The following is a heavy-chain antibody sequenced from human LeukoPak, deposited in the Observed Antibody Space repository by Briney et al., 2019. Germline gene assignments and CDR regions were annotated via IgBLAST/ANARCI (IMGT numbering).Heavy chain of an antibody. J-gene: IGHJ4*02. CDR1: GFTFSNYW. Sequence: GGSLRLSCAASGFTFSNYWMHWVRQVPGKGLVCVSRINIDGTSTSYADSVKGRFTISRDNSKNTLYLQMNSLRAEDTAVYYCAKVPSRWLSFDYWGQGTLVTVSS. V-gene: IGHV3-74*01. D-gene: IGHD5-24*01. CDR2: INIDGTST. CDR3: AKVPSRWLSFDY.